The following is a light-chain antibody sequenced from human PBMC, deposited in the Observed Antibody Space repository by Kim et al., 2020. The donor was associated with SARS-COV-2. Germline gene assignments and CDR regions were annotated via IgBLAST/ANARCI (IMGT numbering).Light chain of an antibody. J-gene: IGKJ1*01. Sequence: ASIGDRVTITCRASQDIANSLAWYQQKPGKVPQVLIYAAATLQSGVPSRFSGSGSGTEFTLTIGSLQTEVVATYYCQKYNSAPWTFGPGTKVDIK. CDR3: QKYNSAPWT. CDR2: AAA. CDR1: QDIANS. V-gene: IGKV1-27*01.